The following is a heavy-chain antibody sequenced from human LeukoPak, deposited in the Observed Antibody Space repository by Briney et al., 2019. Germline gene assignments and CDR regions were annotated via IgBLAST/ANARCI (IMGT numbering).Heavy chain of an antibody. J-gene: IGHJ4*01. V-gene: IGHV3-21*01. CDR3: ARAVADGRADHFDY. Sequence: GGSLRLSCAASGFTFSRFAMNWVRQAPGKGLEWVSYISSTSRHIFYADSVEGRFTISRDNAENSLFLHMNSLRAEDTAVCFCARAVADGRADHFDYWGHGTLVTVSS. CDR2: ISSTSRHI. CDR1: GFTFSRFA.